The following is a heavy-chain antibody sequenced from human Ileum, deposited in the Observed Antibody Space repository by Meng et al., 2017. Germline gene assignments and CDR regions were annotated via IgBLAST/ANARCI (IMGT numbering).Heavy chain of an antibody. CDR3: AKRTPN. CDR1: GFTFSSHS. CDR2: IRAGDGTA. V-gene: IGHV3-23*01. J-gene: IGHJ4*03. Sequence: GESLKISCAASGFTFSSHSMSWVRQAPGKGLEWVSSIRAGDGTAYYADSVKGRFTISRDKSKNTLYLQMNSLRAEDTAVYYCAKRTPNWGQGTVVTVSS.